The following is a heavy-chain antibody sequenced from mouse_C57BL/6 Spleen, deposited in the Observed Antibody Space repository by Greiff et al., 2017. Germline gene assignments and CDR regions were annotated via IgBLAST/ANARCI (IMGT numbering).Heavy chain of an antibody. CDR3: ARWENWDAYFDV. D-gene: IGHD4-1*01. CDR2: IHPNSGST. V-gene: IGHV1-64*01. J-gene: IGHJ1*03. CDR1: GYTFTSYW. Sequence: VQLQQPGAELVKPGASVQLSCTASGYTFTSYWMHWVKQRPGQGLEWIGMIHPNSGSTNYNEKFKSKATLTVDKSSSTASMKLSSLTSEDSAFYYCARWENWDAYFDVWGTVTTVTVAS.